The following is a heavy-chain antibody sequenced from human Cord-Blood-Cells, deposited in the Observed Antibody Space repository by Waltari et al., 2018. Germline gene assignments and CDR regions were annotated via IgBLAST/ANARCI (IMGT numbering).Heavy chain of an antibody. CDR1: GGSISSSSYY. CDR2: IYYSGRP. CDR3: ARQGTGDAFDI. J-gene: IGHJ3*02. Sequence: QLQLQESGPGLVKPSETLSLTCTVSGGSISSSSYYWGWIRQPPGKGLEWIGSIYYSGRPDYNPSLKSRVTISVDTSKNQFSRKLSSVTAADTAVYYCARQGTGDAFDIWGQGTMVTVSS. D-gene: IGHD3-9*01. V-gene: IGHV4-39*01.